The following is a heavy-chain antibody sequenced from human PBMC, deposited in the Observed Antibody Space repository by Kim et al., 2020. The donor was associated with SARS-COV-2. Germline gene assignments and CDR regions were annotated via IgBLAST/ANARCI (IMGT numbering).Heavy chain of an antibody. Sequence: VKGRFTISRDNSKTTLYLQMNSLRAEDTAVYYCARDSGIAVAGTRYYFDYWGQGTLVTVSS. CDR3: ARDSGIAVAGTRYYFDY. D-gene: IGHD6-19*01. V-gene: IGHV3-30*07. J-gene: IGHJ4*02.